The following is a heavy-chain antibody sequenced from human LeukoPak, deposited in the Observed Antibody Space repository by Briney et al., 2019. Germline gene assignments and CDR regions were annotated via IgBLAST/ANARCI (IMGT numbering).Heavy chain of an antibody. V-gene: IGHV3-53*01. Sequence: GGSLRLPCAVFGFTINRNYIGWVRQAPGKGLEWVSVIYSGGSTYYADSVKGRFTISRDNSKNTLYLQMNSLRAEDTAVYYCARMGYCSGGSCYGIDYWGQGTLVTVSS. CDR1: GFTINRNY. CDR3: ARMGYCSGGSCYGIDY. CDR2: IYSGGST. D-gene: IGHD2-15*01. J-gene: IGHJ4*02.